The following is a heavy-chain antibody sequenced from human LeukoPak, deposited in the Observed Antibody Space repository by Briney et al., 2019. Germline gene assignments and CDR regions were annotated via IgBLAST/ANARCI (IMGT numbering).Heavy chain of an antibody. CDR2: MFYNVST. Sequence: SETLSLPCTVSGGSISSYYWNWIRQPPGKGLEWIAYMFYNVSTNYSPSLKSRVTISVDTSKNQFSLKLISVTAADTAVYFCARQGSGRAFDIWGQGTMVTVSS. V-gene: IGHV4-59*08. CDR3: ARQGSGRAFDI. J-gene: IGHJ3*02. CDR1: GGSISSYY.